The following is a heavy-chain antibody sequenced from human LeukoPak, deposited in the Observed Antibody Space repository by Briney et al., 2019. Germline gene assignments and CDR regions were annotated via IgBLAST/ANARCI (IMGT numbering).Heavy chain of an antibody. CDR2: IKQDGSKK. CDR3: ARGGGLDV. Sequence: GGSPRLSCAASGFTFSSYSMTWVRQAPGKGLEWVANIKQDGSKKSYVDSVKGRFTISRDNAKNSLYLQMSNLRAEDTAVYFCARGGGLDVWGQGATVTVSS. V-gene: IGHV3-7*03. J-gene: IGHJ6*02. CDR1: GFTFSSYS. D-gene: IGHD3-16*01.